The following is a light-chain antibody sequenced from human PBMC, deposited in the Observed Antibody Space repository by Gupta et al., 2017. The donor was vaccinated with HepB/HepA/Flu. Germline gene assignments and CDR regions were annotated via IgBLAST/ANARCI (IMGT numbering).Light chain of an antibody. CDR1: QSISSY. J-gene: IGKJ5*01. Sequence: DIQMTQSPSSLSASVGDRVTITCRASQSISSYLNWYQQKPGKAPKLLIYAASSLQSGVPSRFSGSGYGTDFTLTISSRQPEDFAPYYCQQSDSTPQVTFGQGTRMEIK. V-gene: IGKV1-39*01. CDR2: AAS. CDR3: QQSDSTPQVT.